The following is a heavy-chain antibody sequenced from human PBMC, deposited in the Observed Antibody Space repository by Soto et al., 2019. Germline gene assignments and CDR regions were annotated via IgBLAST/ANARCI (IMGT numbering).Heavy chain of an antibody. V-gene: IGHV1-18*01. CDR3: ARVKMQLAVAGEFPFDY. CDR2: ISAYNGNT. Sequence: QVQLVQSEAEVKKPGASVKVSCKASGYTFTSYGISWVRQAPGQGLEWMGWISAYNGNTNYAQKLQGRVTMTTDTSTSTAYMELRSLRSDDTAVYYCARVKMQLAVAGEFPFDYWGQGTLVTVSS. J-gene: IGHJ4*02. D-gene: IGHD6-19*01. CDR1: GYTFTSYG.